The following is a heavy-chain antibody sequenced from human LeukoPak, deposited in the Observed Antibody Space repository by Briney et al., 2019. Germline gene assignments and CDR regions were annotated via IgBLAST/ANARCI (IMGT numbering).Heavy chain of an antibody. V-gene: IGHV3-23*01. J-gene: IGHJ3*02. CDR1: GFTFRRYW. D-gene: IGHD2-8*01. Sequence: PGGSLRLSCAASGFTFRRYWMGWVRQAPGKGLEWVSAISGSGGSTYYADSVKGRFTISRDNSKNTLYLQMNSLRAEDTAVYYCANVIRVYDVDAFDIWGQGTMVTVSS. CDR3: ANVIRVYDVDAFDI. CDR2: ISGSGGST.